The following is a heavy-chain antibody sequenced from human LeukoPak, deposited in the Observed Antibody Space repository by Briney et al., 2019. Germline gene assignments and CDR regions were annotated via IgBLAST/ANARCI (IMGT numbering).Heavy chain of an antibody. J-gene: IGHJ6*03. D-gene: IGHD5-12*01. CDR1: VGTFSSYA. V-gene: IGHV1-69*05. CDR3: AITPAVEETVATAPYYYYMDV. CDR2: IIPIFGTA. Sequence: SVKVSSKASVGTFSSYAISWVRQAPGQGLEWMGGIIPIFGTANYAQKFQGRVTITTDESTSTAYMELSSLRSEDTAVYYCAITPAVEETVATAPYYYYMDVWGKGTTVTVSS.